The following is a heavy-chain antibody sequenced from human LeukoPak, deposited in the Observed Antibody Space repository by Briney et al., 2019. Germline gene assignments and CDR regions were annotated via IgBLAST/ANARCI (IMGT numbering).Heavy chain of an antibody. Sequence: GGSLRLSCAVSGFPFGSYGITWVRQAPGKGLEWDSGITGNGVYTYYADSVKGRFTISRDNSKSTLSLQMNSLRAEDTAVYYCAKSYCGGDCGWGPGTLVTVSS. J-gene: IGHJ4*02. V-gene: IGHV3-23*01. D-gene: IGHD2-21*02. CDR3: AKSYCGGDCG. CDR1: GFPFGSYG. CDR2: ITGNGVYT.